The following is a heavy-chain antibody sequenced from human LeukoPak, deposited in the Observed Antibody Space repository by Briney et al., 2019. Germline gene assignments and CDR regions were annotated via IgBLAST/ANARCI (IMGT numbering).Heavy chain of an antibody. CDR1: GFTFSDNY. CDR2: ISSSSSYT. Sequence: GGSLSLSCAASGFTFSDNYMSWIRQAPGKGLEWVSYISSSSSYTNYADSVKGRFTISRDNAKNSLYLQMNSLRVEDTAIYYCARDACSVGSCYSCDYWGQGTLVTVSS. V-gene: IGHV3-11*05. D-gene: IGHD2-15*01. CDR3: ARDACSVGSCYSCDY. J-gene: IGHJ4*02.